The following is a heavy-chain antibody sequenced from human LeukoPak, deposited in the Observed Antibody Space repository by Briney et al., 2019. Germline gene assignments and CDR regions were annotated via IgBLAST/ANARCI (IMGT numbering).Heavy chain of an antibody. D-gene: IGHD2-2*01. CDR3: ASWEYCSSTSCYLTYDY. CDR1: GYTFTGYY. V-gene: IGHV1-2*02. Sequence: ASVKVSCKASGYTFTGYYMHWVRQAPGQGLEWMGWINPNSGGTNYAQKLQGRVTMTTDTSTSTAYMELRSLRSDDTAVYYCASWEYCSSTSCYLTYDYWGQGTLVTVSS. J-gene: IGHJ4*02. CDR2: INPNSGGT.